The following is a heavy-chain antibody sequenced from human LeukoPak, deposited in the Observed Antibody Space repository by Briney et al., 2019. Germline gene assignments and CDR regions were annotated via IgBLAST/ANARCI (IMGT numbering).Heavy chain of an antibody. J-gene: IGHJ5*02. CDR3: AREHTIAATGTHWFDP. V-gene: IGHV3-33*08. CDR2: IWYDGSNK. D-gene: IGHD6-13*01. Sequence: PGGSLRLSCAASGFTFSSYGMHWVRQAPGKGLEWVAVIWYDGSNKDYADSVKGRFAISRDNSKNTLYLQMISLRAEDTAVYYCAREHTIAATGTHWFDPWGQGTLVTVSS. CDR1: GFTFSSYG.